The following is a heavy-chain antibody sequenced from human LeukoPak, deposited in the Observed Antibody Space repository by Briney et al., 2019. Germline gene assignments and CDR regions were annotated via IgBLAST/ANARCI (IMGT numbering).Heavy chain of an antibody. CDR1: GFTFSSYS. Sequence: PGGSLRLSCAASGFTFSSYSMNWVRQAPGKGLEWVSSISSSSSYIYYADSVKGRFTISRDNAKNSLYLQMNSLRAEDTAVYYCARYKDSSSWVNWFDPWGQGTLVTVSS. J-gene: IGHJ5*02. CDR3: ARYKDSSSWVNWFDP. CDR2: ISSSSSYI. D-gene: IGHD6-13*01. V-gene: IGHV3-21*01.